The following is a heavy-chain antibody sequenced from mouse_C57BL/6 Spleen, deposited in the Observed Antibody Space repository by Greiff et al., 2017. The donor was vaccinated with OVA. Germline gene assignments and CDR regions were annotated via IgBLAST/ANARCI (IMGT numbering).Heavy chain of an antibody. D-gene: IGHD3-2*02. CDR3: ASRAAQEAWFAY. Sequence: VKLQESGAELARPGASVKLSCKASGYTFTSYGISWVKQRTGQGLEWIGEIYPRSGNTYYNEKFKGKATLTADKSSSTAYMELRSLTSEDSAVYFCASRAAQEAWFAYWGQGTLVTVSA. CDR2: IYPRSGNT. V-gene: IGHV1-81*01. J-gene: IGHJ3*01. CDR1: GYTFTSYG.